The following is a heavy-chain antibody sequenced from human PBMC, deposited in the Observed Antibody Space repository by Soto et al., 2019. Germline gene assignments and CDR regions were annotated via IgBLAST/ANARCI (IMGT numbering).Heavy chain of an antibody. V-gene: IGHV3-23*01. J-gene: IGHJ3*02. CDR2: ISGSGGST. Sequence: EVQLLESGGGLVQPGGSLRLSCAACGYTFRSDAMSWVRQAPGKGLEWVSAISGSGGSTYYADSVKGRFTISRDNSKNTLYLQMNSLRAEDTAVYYCARTISGSTPNAFDIWGQGTMVTASS. CDR3: ARTISGSTPNAFDI. D-gene: IGHD1-26*01. CDR1: GYTFRSDA.